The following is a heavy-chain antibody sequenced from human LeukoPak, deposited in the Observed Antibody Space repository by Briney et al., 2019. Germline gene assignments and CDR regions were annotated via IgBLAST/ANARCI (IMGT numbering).Heavy chain of an antibody. CDR1: GDSITSSHW. CDR3: ARGNQQAGYNWFAP. V-gene: IGHV4-4*02. J-gene: IGHJ5*02. Sequence: SGTLSLTCAVSGDSITSSHWWTWVRQPPGKGLEWIGEIFHSGSTNYNPSLKSRVTISVDTSKNQFSLKLSSVTAADTAVYYWARGNQQAGYNWFAPWGQGTLVTVSS. D-gene: IGHD2-2*01. CDR2: IFHSGST.